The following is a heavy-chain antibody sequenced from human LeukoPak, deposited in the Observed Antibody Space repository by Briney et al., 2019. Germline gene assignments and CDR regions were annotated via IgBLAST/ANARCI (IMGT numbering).Heavy chain of an antibody. D-gene: IGHD1-26*01. CDR1: GFTFDDYG. Sequence: GGSLRLSCAASGFTFDDYGMSWVRQAPGKGLGWVSGINWNGGSTDYADSVKGRFTISRDNAKNSLDLQMNSLRAEDTAVYYCARGELLNWFDPWGQGTLVTVSS. CDR3: ARGELLNWFDP. CDR2: INWNGGST. J-gene: IGHJ5*02. V-gene: IGHV3-20*04.